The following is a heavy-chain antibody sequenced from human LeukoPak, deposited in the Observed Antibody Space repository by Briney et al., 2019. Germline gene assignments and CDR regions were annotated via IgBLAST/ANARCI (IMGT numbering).Heavy chain of an antibody. Sequence: ASVKVSCKASGYTFTSYYMHWVRQPPGQGLEWMGIINPSGGSTSYAQKFQGRVTMTRDTSTSTVYMELSSLRSEDTAVYYCARVGTGSSNVGVIHDYWGQGTLVTVSS. D-gene: IGHD2-2*01. CDR1: GYTFTSYY. CDR3: ARVGTGSSNVGVIHDY. CDR2: INPSGGST. J-gene: IGHJ4*02. V-gene: IGHV1-46*01.